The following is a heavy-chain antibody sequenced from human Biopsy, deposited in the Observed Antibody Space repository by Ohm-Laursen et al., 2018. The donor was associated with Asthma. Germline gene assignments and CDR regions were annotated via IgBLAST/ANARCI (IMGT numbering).Heavy chain of an antibody. CDR2: ISSSGAST. J-gene: IGHJ4*02. CDR1: GFTFSSYA. D-gene: IGHD1-26*01. Sequence: GSLRLSCAASGFTFSSYAMSWVRQAPGKGLEWVSSISSSGASTYYADSVKGRFTISRDNSKNTLYLQMSSLRADDTVVYYCAKGGTYTTDRYAYWGQGSLVTVSS. V-gene: IGHV3-23*01. CDR3: AKGGTYTTDRYAY.